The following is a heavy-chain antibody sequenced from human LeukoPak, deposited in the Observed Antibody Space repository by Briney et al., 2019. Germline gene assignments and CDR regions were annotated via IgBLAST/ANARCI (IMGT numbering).Heavy chain of an antibody. D-gene: IGHD6-19*01. CDR2: ISYDGSNK. J-gene: IGHJ4*02. Sequence: GGSLRLSCAASGFTFSSYGMHWVRQAPGKGLEWVAVISYDGSNKYYADSVKGRITISRDNSKNTLYLQMNSLRAEDTAVYYCAKAPRGAVAVYWGQGTLVTVSS. V-gene: IGHV3-30*18. CDR3: AKAPRGAVAVY. CDR1: GFTFSSYG.